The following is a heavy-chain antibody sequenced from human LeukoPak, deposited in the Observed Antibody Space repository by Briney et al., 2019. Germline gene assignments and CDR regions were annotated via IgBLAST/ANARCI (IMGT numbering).Heavy chain of an antibody. Sequence: PSETLSLTCTVSGGSISSYYWSWIRQPPGKGLEWIGYIYYSGSTSYNPSLKSRVTISVDTSKNQFSLKLNSVTAADTAVYYCARHLTASNFPFDYWGQANLVTVSS. CDR1: GGSISSYY. CDR2: IYYSGST. D-gene: IGHD2-21*02. CDR3: ARHLTASNFPFDY. V-gene: IGHV4-59*08. J-gene: IGHJ4*02.